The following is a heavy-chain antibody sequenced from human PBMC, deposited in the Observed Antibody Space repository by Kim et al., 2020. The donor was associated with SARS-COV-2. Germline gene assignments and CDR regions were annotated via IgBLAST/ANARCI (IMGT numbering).Heavy chain of an antibody. V-gene: IGHV3-23*01. CDR1: GFGFGPNA. CDR2: IGGDGKT. CDR3: AKDIWGFAGNDY. D-gene: IGHD3-16*01. Sequence: GGSLRLSCAASGFGFGPNAMNWVRQAPGKGLEWVSGIGGDGKTYYADSVRGRFTISRDLSKNLLFLQMTGLRAEDTALYYCAKDIWGFAGNDYWGQGSLVTVSS. J-gene: IGHJ4*02.